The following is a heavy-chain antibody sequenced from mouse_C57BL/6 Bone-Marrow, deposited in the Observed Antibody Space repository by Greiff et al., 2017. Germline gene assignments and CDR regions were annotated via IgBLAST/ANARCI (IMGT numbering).Heavy chain of an antibody. V-gene: IGHV5-6*01. CDR3: ARQGNPDY. CDR2: ISSGGSYT. CDR1: GFTFSSYG. Sequence: VQLQQSGGDLVKPGGSLKLSCAASGFTFSSYGMSWVRQTPDQRLEWVATISSGGSYTYYPDSVKGRFTISRDNAKNTLYLQMSSLKSEDTAMYYCARQGNPDYWGQGTTLTVSS. J-gene: IGHJ2*01. D-gene: IGHD2-1*01.